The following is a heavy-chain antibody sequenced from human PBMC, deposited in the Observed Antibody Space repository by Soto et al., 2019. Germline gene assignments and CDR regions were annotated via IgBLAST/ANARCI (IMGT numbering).Heavy chain of an antibody. V-gene: IGHV1-2*02. CDR1: GYTFTCYY. D-gene: IGHD3-16*01. CDR2: INPNSGGT. CDR3: ARDQDVNYYYYGMDV. Sequence: XSVNVSCKASGYTFTCYYIHWVRQAPGQGLEWMGWINPNSGGTNYAQKFQGRVTMTRDTSISTAYMELSRLRSDDTAVYYCARDQDVNYYYYGMDVWGQEATVTAP. J-gene: IGHJ6*02.